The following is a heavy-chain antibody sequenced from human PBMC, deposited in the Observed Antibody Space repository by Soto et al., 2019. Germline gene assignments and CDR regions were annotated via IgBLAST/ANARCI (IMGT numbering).Heavy chain of an antibody. V-gene: IGHV4-39*01. J-gene: IGHJ4*02. CDR2: IYYSGST. CDR3: ARGSGWYFH. Sequence: SETLSLTCTVSGGSISSSSYYWGWIRQPPGKGLEWIGSIYYSGSTYYNPSLKSRVTISVDTSKNQFSLKLSSVTAADTAVYYCARGSGWYFHWGQGTLVTVSS. D-gene: IGHD6-19*01. CDR1: GGSISSSSYY.